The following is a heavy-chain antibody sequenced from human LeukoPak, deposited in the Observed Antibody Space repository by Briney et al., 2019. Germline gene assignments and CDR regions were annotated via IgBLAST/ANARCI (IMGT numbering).Heavy chain of an antibody. V-gene: IGHV3-30*18. CDR3: AEAAVVYGDLPYFDY. Sequence: GGSLRLSCAASGFTFSSYGMHWVRQAPGKGLEWVAVISYDGSNKYYADSVKGRFTISRDNAKNSLYLQMNSLRDEDTALYYCAEAAVVYGDLPYFDYWGQGTLVTISS. J-gene: IGHJ4*02. D-gene: IGHD4-17*01. CDR1: GFTFSSYG. CDR2: ISYDGSNK.